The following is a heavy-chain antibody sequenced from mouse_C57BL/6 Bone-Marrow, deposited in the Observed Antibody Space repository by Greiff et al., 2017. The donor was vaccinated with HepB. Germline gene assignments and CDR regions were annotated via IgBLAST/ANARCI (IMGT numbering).Heavy chain of an antibody. Sequence: EVQLQQSGPELVKPGASVKIPCKASGYTFTDYNMDWVKQSHGKSLEWIGDINPNNGGTIYNQKFKGKATLTVDKSSSTGYMELRSLTSEDTAVYYCARRSDDYFYAMDYWGQGTSVTVSS. D-gene: IGHD2-3*01. CDR1: GYTFTDYN. J-gene: IGHJ4*01. CDR2: INPNNGGT. V-gene: IGHV1-18*01. CDR3: ARRSDDYFYAMDY.